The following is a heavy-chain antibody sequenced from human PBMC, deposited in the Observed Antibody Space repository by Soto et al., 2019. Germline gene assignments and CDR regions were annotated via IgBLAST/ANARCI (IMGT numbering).Heavy chain of an antibody. CDR3: VRAGGGYFDY. V-gene: IGHV3-30*14. J-gene: IGHJ4*02. Sequence: HPGGSLRLSCTASGFTFNSHTMHWVRQAPGEGLEWVAVISYDGSYKFYADSVKGRFTISRDNSKNTLYLQMNSLRAEDTAVYYCVRAGGGYFDYWGQGTLVTVSS. CDR2: ISYDGSYK. D-gene: IGHD3-16*01. CDR1: GFTFNSHT.